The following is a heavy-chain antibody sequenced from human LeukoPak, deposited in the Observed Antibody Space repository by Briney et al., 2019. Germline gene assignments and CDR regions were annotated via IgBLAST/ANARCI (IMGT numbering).Heavy chain of an antibody. V-gene: IGHV3-9*01. CDR2: ISWNSGSM. D-gene: IGHD3-10*01. J-gene: IGHJ6*02. Sequence: PGGSLRLSCAASGFTFDDYAMHWVRQAPGKGLEWVSGISWNSGSMGYADSVKGRFTISRDNSKNTLYLQMNSLRAEDTAVYYCARDSGGSGSYTGMDVWGQGTTVTVSS. CDR3: ARDSGGSGSYTGMDV. CDR1: GFTFDDYA.